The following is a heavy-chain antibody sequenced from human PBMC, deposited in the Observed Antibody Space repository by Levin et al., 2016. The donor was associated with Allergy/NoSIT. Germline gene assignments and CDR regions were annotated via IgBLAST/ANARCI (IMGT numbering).Heavy chain of an antibody. J-gene: IGHJ4*02. D-gene: IGHD2-2*01. CDR2: INAANGNT. CDR3: ARHVIPSSMGY. Sequence: ASVKVSCKASGYTFSNYAMHWVRQAPGQRLEWMGWINAANGNTKYSQKFQGRVTITRDTSASTAYMELSSLRSEDTAVYYCARHVIPSSMGYWGQGTLVTVSS. CDR1: GYTFSNYA. V-gene: IGHV1-3*01.